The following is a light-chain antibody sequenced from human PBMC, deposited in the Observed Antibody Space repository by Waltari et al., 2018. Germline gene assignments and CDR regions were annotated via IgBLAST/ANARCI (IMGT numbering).Light chain of an antibody. CDR1: SCDVGGYYY. CDR3: SSYTSSSTLV. V-gene: IGLV2-14*01. J-gene: IGLJ3*02. CDR2: DVS. Sequence: QSALIQPAPVSGSPGPSITISCTGPSCDVGGYYYVSWSQQHPGKAPKLMIYDVSKRPSGVSNRFSGSKSGNTASLTISGLQAEDEADYYCSSYTSSSTLVFGGGTKLTVL.